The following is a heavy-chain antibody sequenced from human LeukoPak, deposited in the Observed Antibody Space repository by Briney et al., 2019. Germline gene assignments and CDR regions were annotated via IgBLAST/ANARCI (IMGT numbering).Heavy chain of an antibody. CDR2: MFTSGST. J-gene: IGHJ5*02. D-gene: IGHD3-16*01. CDR1: GGSISSYY. Sequence: SETLSLTCTVSGGSISSYYWSWIRQPAGKGLEWLGRMFTSGSTNYNPSFKSRDTMSVDTSKNQFSLKLTSVTAADTAVYYCAQGGTPNWFDPWGQGTLVTVSS. V-gene: IGHV4-4*07. CDR3: AQGGTPNWFDP.